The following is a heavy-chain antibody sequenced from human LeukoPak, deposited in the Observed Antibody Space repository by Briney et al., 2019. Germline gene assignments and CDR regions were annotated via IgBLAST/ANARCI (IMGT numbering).Heavy chain of an antibody. D-gene: IGHD6-13*01. CDR2: IYYSGST. Sequence: SETLSLTCTVSGGSIRSYYWSWIRQSPGKGLEWIGYIYYSGSTNYNPSLKSRVTISVATSKNQFSLKLSSVTAADTAVYYCARGGYSGRMSPWGQGTLVTVSS. V-gene: IGHV4-59*12. CDR1: GGSIRSYY. CDR3: ARGGYSGRMSP. J-gene: IGHJ4*02.